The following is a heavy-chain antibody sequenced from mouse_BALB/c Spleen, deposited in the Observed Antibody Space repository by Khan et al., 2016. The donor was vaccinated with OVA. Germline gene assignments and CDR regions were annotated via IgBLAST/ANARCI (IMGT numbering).Heavy chain of an antibody. Sequence: EVQLQQSGPELVKPGASVRISCKTSGYTFTEYTMHWVKQSHGKSLEWLGGFNPNNGGTSYNQKFKGKATLTVDKSSSTAYMELRSLTSDDSAVYYCTRRDYYAYYWFFDVWGAGTTVTVSS. CDR3: TRRDYYAYYWFFDV. V-gene: IGHV1-18*01. J-gene: IGHJ1*01. D-gene: IGHD1-2*01. CDR2: FNPNNGGT. CDR1: GYTFTEYT.